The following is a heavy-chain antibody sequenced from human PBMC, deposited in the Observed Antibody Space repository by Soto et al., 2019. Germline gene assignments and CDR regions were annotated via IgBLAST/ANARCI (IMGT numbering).Heavy chain of an antibody. V-gene: IGHV3-23*01. D-gene: IGHD1-26*01. Sequence: EVQLLESGGSLVQPGGSLRLSCAGSAFTFSNYAMAWVRQAPGKGLEWVSSIAGSGGDISYADSVKGRFTISRDNSQSTLFLQMDSLRAEDTAIYYCAKKYYGTYPFDYWGQGTLVTVSS. CDR1: AFTFSNYA. CDR3: AKKYYGTYPFDY. CDR2: IAGSGGDI. J-gene: IGHJ4*02.